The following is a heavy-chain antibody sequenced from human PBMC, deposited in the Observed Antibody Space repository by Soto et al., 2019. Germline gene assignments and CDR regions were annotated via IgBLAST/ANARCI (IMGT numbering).Heavy chain of an antibody. CDR2: IYYSGST. CDR1: GGSISSGGYY. V-gene: IGHV4-31*03. J-gene: IGHJ3*02. D-gene: IGHD2-15*01. CDR3: ARGGPVVAYAFDI. Sequence: QVQLQESGPGLVKPSQTLSLTCTVSGGSISSGGYYWSWIRQHPGKGLEWIGYIYYSGSTYYNPSLKSRVTISVDTSKIQFSLKLSSVTAADTAVYYCARGGPVVAYAFDIWGQGTMVTVSS.